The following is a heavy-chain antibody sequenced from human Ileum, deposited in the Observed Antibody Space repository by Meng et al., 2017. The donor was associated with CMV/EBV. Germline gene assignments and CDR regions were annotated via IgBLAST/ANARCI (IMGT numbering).Heavy chain of an antibody. CDR1: GYSFTGHY. J-gene: IGHJ4*02. D-gene: IGHD7-27*01. Sequence: QVQLVQSGAEVKKPGASVKVSCKASGYSFTGHYMHWVRQAPGQGLEWMGRINTNSGDTFYAQKFRGRVTMTRDTSIRTVFMELSGLQSHDTAIYYCARDNWGSDYWGQGTLVTVSS. V-gene: IGHV1-2*06. CDR3: ARDNWGSDY. CDR2: INTNSGDT.